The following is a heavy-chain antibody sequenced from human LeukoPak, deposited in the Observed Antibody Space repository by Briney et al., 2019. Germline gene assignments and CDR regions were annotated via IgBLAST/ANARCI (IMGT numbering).Heavy chain of an antibody. CDR2: IYHSGST. V-gene: IGHV4-4*02. CDR3: ARVSRGNSVGGDY. J-gene: IGHJ4*02. Sequence: PSETLSLTCAVSGGSISNSNWWSWVRQPPGKGLEWIGEIYHSGSTNYNPSLKSRVTISVDKSKNQFSLKLSSVTAADTAMYYCARVSRGNSVGGDYWGQGTLVTVSS. D-gene: IGHD4-23*01. CDR1: GGSISNSNW.